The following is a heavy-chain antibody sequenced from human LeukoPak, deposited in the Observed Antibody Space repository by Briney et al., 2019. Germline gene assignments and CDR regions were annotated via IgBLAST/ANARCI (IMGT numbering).Heavy chain of an antibody. J-gene: IGHJ4*02. Sequence: ASVKVSCKASEYTFTGYYMHWVRQAPGQGLEWMGWINPNSGGTNYAQKFQGRVTTTRDTSISTAYMELSRLRSDDTAVYYCARDQYYGSGPLDYWGQGTLVTVSS. CDR3: ARDQYYGSGPLDY. D-gene: IGHD3-10*01. CDR1: EYTFTGYY. CDR2: INPNSGGT. V-gene: IGHV1-2*02.